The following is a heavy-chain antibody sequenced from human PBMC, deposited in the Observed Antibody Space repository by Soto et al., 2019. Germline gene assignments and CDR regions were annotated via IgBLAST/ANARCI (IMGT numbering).Heavy chain of an antibody. Sequence: QVQLQESGPGLVKPSETLSLTCTVSGGSVSSGSYYWSWIRQPPGKGLEWIGYIYYSRSTNYNPSLRSRFTISVDTCKKQSSLTVCCVTAADTAVYYCARRGYCSGGSCFYYYGMDVWGQGTTVTVSS. J-gene: IGHJ6*02. D-gene: IGHD2-15*01. CDR2: IYYSRST. V-gene: IGHV4-61*01. CDR1: GGSVSSGSYY. CDR3: ARRGYCSGGSCFYYYGMDV.